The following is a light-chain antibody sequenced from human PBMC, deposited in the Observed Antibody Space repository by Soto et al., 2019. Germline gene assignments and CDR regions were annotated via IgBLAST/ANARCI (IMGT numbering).Light chain of an antibody. CDR3: QQRSNWTLT. J-gene: IGKJ4*01. CDR1: QSVSSY. V-gene: IGKV3-11*01. CDR2: DAS. Sequence: EIVLTQSPATLSLSPGERATLSCRASQSVSSYLAWYPKKPGQAPRLLIYDASNRATGIPARFSGSGSGTDFTLTISRLETEDFAVYYCQQRSNWTLTFGGGTKVDIK.